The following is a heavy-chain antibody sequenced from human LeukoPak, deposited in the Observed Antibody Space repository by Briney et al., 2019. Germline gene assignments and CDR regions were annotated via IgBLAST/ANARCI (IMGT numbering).Heavy chain of an antibody. D-gene: IGHD2-2*01. J-gene: IGHJ6*03. CDR3: ARVIEVPAATDPSIRYYYYMDV. Sequence: GGSLRLSCAASGFTISSNYMSWVRQAPGKGLEWVSVIYSGGSTYYADSVKGRFTISRDNSKNTLYLQMNSLRAEDTAVYYCARVIEVPAATDPSIRYYYYMDVWGKGTTVTVSS. CDR1: GFTISSNY. V-gene: IGHV3-53*01. CDR2: IYSGGST.